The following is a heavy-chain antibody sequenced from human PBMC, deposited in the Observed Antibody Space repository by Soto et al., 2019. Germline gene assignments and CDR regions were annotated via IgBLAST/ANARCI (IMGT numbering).Heavy chain of an antibody. J-gene: IGHJ4*02. CDR2: MSGNGGRL. CDR3: VKDPVSGGSGGAWFDY. CDR1: GFTFTNNA. D-gene: IGHD2-21*02. Sequence: EVQLLESGGGLVQPGGSLRLPGAVSGFTFTNNALTWARQAPGKGLEWFSLMSGNGGRLVYADSVKGRFTISRDNSKNTLYLQMNSLRLEDTAVYYCVKDPVSGGSGGAWFDYWGQGTLVTVSS. V-gene: IGHV3-23*01.